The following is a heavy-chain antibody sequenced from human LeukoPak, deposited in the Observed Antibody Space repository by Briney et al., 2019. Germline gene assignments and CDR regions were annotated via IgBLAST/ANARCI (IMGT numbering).Heavy chain of an antibody. V-gene: IGHV3-13*01. Sequence: GGSLRLSCAASGFTFSNYDMHWVRQAPGKGLEWVSAFHTDGGTYYLDSVKGRFTTSREDAKNSLYLQMNTLRAGDTAVYYCARGSGPGVTTIDSWGQGTLVIVSS. CDR2: FHTDGGT. CDR3: ARGSGPGVTTIDS. D-gene: IGHD4-17*01. J-gene: IGHJ4*02. CDR1: GFTFSNYD.